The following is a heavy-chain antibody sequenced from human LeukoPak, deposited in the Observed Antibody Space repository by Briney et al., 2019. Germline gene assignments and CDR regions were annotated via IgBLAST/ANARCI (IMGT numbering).Heavy chain of an antibody. D-gene: IGHD3-22*01. CDR3: TRDKDSSGYYPHFDY. CDR2: ISGSGGST. V-gene: IGHV3-23*01. Sequence: GGSLRLSCAASGFTFSDYGLHWVRQAPGKGLEWVSAISGSGGSTYYADSVKGRFTISRDNSKNTLYLQMNSLRAEDTAVYYCTRDKDSSGYYPHFDYWGQGTLVTVSS. CDR1: GFTFSDYG. J-gene: IGHJ4*02.